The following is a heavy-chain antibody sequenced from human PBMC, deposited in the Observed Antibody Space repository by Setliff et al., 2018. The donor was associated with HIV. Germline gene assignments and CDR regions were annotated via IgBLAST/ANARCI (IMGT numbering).Heavy chain of an antibody. Sequence: PSETLSLTCTVSGGSTDSGSYYWAGIRQPPGKGLEWIGSMYYTGNTYYNPSLKSRVTISIDTSKNQSSLKLNSVTAADTAMYYCARDGGRSGWYFVLGYSDYWGPGTLVTVSS. CDR3: ARDGGRSGWYFVLGYSDY. J-gene: IGHJ4*02. D-gene: IGHD6-19*01. V-gene: IGHV4-39*02. CDR1: GGSTDSGSYY. CDR2: MYYTGNT.